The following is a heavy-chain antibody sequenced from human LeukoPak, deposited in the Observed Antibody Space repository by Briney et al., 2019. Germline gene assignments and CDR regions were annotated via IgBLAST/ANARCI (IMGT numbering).Heavy chain of an antibody. Sequence: GASVKVSCKVSGYTLTELSMHWVRQAPGKGLEWMGGFDPEDGETIYAQKFQGRVTMTEDTSTDTAYVELSSLRSEDTAVYYCATPIGLGRYYQHWGQGTLVTVSS. CDR3: ATPIGLGRYYQH. CDR2: FDPEDGET. CDR1: GYTLTELS. D-gene: IGHD2-15*01. V-gene: IGHV1-24*01. J-gene: IGHJ4*02.